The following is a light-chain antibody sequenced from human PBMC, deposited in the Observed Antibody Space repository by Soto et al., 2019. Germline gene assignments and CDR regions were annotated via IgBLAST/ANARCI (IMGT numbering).Light chain of an antibody. V-gene: IGKV1-5*01. CDR2: DAS. CDR1: QSISSW. J-gene: IGKJ2*01. CDR3: QQYNSYPYT. Sequence: DIQMTQSPSTLSASVGDRVTITCRASQSISSWLAWYQQKPGKAPKLLIYDASSLESGVPSRFSGSGSGTEFAFTHSKPQADYFATYFWQQYNSYPYTFGQGTKLEIK.